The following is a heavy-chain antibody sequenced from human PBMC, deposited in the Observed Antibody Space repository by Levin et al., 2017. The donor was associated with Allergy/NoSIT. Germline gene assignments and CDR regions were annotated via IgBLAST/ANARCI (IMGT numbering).Heavy chain of an antibody. Sequence: GGSLRLSCGASGFDFTTHGMHWVRQVPGKGLEWVALITPDGSNKYYADSVKGRFTISRDNSKNTIYLQMNSLRVEDTAVYYCARPALDYWGQGTLVTVSS. CDR3: ARPALDY. CDR1: GFDFTTHG. J-gene: IGHJ4*02. D-gene: IGHD2-2*01. CDR2: ITPDGSNK. V-gene: IGHV3-30*03.